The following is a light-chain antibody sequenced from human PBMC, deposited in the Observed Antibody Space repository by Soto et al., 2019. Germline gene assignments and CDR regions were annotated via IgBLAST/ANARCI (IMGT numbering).Light chain of an antibody. CDR2: GAS. V-gene: IGKV3-15*01. CDR1: QSVRSN. J-gene: IGKJ4*01. CDR3: QHDNNWPASLT. Sequence: EIVMTQSPATLSVSPGERATLSCRASQSVRSNLAWYQHKPGQAPRLLIYGASTRATGIPARFSGSGSGTEFTLTISSLQSEDFAVYYCQHDNNWPASLTFGGGTKVAIK.